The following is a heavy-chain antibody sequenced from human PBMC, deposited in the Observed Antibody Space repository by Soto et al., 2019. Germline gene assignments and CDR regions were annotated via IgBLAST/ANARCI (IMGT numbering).Heavy chain of an antibody. J-gene: IGHJ4*02. CDR2: IWYDGSNA. CDR3: ARDKGSSTVVSGISQEGYFDS. CDR1: GFTFSTFG. V-gene: IGHV3-33*01. D-gene: IGHD6-19*01. Sequence: QVQLVESGGAVVKPGRSLRLSCAASGFTFSTFGMPGVRQAPGKGREWAAIIWYDGSNAYYADSVRGRFTIARDNSKNTVYLQMNSLRAEDTAVYYCARDKGSSTVVSGISQEGYFDSWGQGTLVTVSS.